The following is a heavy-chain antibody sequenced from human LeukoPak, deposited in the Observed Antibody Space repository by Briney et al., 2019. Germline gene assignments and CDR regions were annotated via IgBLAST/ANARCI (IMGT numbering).Heavy chain of an antibody. CDR3: ARDPDSSGPSGDAFDI. V-gene: IGHV7-4-1*02. D-gene: IGHD3-22*01. CDR1: GYTFTSYA. Sequence: ASVKVSCKASGYTFTSYAMNWVRQAPGQGLEWMGWINTNTGNPTYAQGFTGRFVFSLDTSVSTAYLQISSLKAEDTAVYYCARDPDSSGPSGDAFDIWGQGTMVTVSS. CDR2: INTNTGNP. J-gene: IGHJ3*02.